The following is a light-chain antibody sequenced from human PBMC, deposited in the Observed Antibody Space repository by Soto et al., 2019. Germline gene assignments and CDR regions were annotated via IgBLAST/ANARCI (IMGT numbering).Light chain of an antibody. CDR2: GAS. CDR1: QSVGSNY. Sequence: MGLTQFPGTLSLSPGERATLSCRASQSVGSNYLAWYQQRPGQPPNLLIFGASHRAPDVPDRFSGSGSGTDFSLTISRLEPEDFAAYYCHQYGNLPLTFGGGTKVDIK. V-gene: IGKV3-20*01. J-gene: IGKJ4*01. CDR3: HQYGNLPLT.